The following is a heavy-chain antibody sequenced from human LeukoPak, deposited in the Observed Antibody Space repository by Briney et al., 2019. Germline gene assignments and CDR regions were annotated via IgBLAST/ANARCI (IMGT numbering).Heavy chain of an antibody. V-gene: IGHV1-8*01. CDR2: MSPNSGST. J-gene: IGHJ4*02. Sequence: ASVKVSCRASGYTFTSYDIFWVRQATGQGLEWMGWMSPNSGSTGSAQKFQGRITMTRDTSISTAYMELSSLRSDDTAVYFCARDRGTAYDAAGSYWGQGTLVTVSS. CDR3: ARDRGTAYDAAGSY. CDR1: GYTFTSYD. D-gene: IGHD3-10*01.